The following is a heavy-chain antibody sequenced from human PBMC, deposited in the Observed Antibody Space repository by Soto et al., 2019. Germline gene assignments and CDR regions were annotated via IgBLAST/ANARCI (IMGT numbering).Heavy chain of an antibody. CDR2: ISRFCNNI. D-gene: IGHD3-10*01. Sequence: PGGSLILSFVISGFLFIRYTMNWVRQAPGGGLVWVLSISRFCNNIFYEAPVKGLFTIFRGNAANSMYLQMYSLRAEDTAVYYCARVGAYFGEFDYFDYWGQGTPVTVSS. CDR1: GFLFIRYT. CDR3: ARVGAYFGEFDYFDY. V-gene: IGHV3-21*06. J-gene: IGHJ4*02.